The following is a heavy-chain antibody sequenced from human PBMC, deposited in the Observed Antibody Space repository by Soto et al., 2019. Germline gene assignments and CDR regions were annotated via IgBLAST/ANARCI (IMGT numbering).Heavy chain of an antibody. V-gene: IGHV1-69*13. Sequence: SVKVSCKASGGTFSSYAISWVRQAPGQGLEWMGGIIPIFGTANYAQKFQGRVTITADESTSTAYMELSSLRSEDTAVYYCARSEYGGNSGYYYGMDVWGQGTTVTVSS. J-gene: IGHJ6*02. CDR3: ARSEYGGNSGYYYGMDV. CDR1: GGTFSSYA. D-gene: IGHD4-17*01. CDR2: IIPIFGTA.